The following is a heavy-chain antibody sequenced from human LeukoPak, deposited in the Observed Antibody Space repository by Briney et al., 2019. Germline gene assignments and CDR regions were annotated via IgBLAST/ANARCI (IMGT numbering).Heavy chain of an antibody. CDR2: INWNGVST. Sequence: GGSLRLSCAASGFTFDDYGMSWVRQAPGKGLEWVSGINWNGVSTSYADSVKGRFTISRDNSKNTLYLQMNSLRAEDTAVYYCARGGTKPEVFDYWGQGTLVTVSS. CDR1: GFTFDDYG. CDR3: ARGGTKPEVFDY. V-gene: IGHV3-20*04. J-gene: IGHJ4*02.